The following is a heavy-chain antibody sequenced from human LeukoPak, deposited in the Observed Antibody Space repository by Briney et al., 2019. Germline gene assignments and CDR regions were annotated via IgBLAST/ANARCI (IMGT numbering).Heavy chain of an antibody. Sequence: PSETLSLTYAVSGGSFSGYYWSWIRQPPGKGLEWIGEINHSGSTNYNPSLKSRVTISVDTSKNQFSLKLSSVTAADTAVYYCARGNQYYYDSSGYYFLDYWGQGTLVTVSS. V-gene: IGHV4-34*01. CDR1: GGSFSGYY. CDR2: INHSGST. J-gene: IGHJ4*02. CDR3: ARGNQYYYDSSGYYFLDY. D-gene: IGHD3-22*01.